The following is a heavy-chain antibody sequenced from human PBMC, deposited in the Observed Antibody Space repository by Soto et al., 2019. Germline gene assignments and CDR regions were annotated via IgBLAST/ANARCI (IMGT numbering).Heavy chain of an antibody. CDR1: GFTFSNYA. CDR3: VSAGSLAF. Sequence: EVQLLESGGGLVQPGGSLRLSCAASGFTFSNYAMNWVRQAPGKGLQWVSGISGSGGSTWYADSVKGRFTISRDNSKNTLFLQMNSRRAEDTAIYYCVSAGSLAFWGQGTLVTVSS. J-gene: IGHJ4*02. V-gene: IGHV3-23*01. CDR2: ISGSGGST. D-gene: IGHD3-3*02.